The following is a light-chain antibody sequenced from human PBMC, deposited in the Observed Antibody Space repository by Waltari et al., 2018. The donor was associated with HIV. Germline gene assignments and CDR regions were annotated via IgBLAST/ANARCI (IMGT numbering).Light chain of an antibody. CDR2: RKN. J-gene: IGLJ3*02. CDR1: SSHTGSNY. V-gene: IGLV1-47*01. Sequence: QSELTQPPSASGTTGPRVTISCSGSSSHTGSNYVYWYQKVPGTAPKHLIYRKNQRPSGVPDRFSGSKSGTSASLAISGLRSDDEADYYCAAWDGSLSVVLFGGGTKLTVL. CDR3: AAWDGSLSVVL.